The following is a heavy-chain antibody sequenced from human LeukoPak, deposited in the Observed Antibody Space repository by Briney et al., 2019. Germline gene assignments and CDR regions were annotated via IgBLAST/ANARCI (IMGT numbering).Heavy chain of an antibody. J-gene: IGHJ4*02. D-gene: IGHD3-3*01. V-gene: IGHV4-39*07. CDR2: MYYSGST. CDR3: AREGHITIFGVVTFDY. CDR1: GGSIRSNSYH. Sequence: PSETLSLTCTVSGGSIRSNSYHWGWIRQPPGKGLEWIGSMYYSGSTYYNPSLKRRVTISVDTSKNQFSLKLSSVTAADTAVYYCAREGHITIFGVVTFDYWGQGTLVTVSS.